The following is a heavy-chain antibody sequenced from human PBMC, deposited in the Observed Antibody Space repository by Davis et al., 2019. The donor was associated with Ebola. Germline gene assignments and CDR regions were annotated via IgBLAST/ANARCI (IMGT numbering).Heavy chain of an antibody. D-gene: IGHD2-8*02. CDR2: ISGSGGST. CDR1: GFTFSSYA. CDR3: AKVAMRGIVLVVYAMGGYFDY. J-gene: IGHJ4*02. V-gene: IGHV3-23*01. Sequence: GESLKISCAASGFTFSSYAMSWVRQAPGKGLEWVSAISGSGGSTYYADYVKGRFTISRDNSKNTLYLQMNSLRAEDTAVYYCAKVAMRGIVLVVYAMGGYFDYWGQGTLVTVSS.